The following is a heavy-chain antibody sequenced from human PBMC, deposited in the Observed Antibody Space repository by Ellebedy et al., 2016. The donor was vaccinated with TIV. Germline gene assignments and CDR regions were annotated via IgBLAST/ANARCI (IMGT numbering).Heavy chain of an antibody. CDR2: LDARVSIT. V-gene: IGHV1-46*01. Sequence: ASVKVSCKASGYTFINYYLHWVRQAPGQGLEWMGVLDARVSITTYAETLQGRITMTRATSTRTVYMELSSLRSDDTAVYYCASVPSAGADFWGQGTLVTVSS. D-gene: IGHD4-17*01. J-gene: IGHJ4*02. CDR3: ASVPSAGADF. CDR1: GYTFINYY.